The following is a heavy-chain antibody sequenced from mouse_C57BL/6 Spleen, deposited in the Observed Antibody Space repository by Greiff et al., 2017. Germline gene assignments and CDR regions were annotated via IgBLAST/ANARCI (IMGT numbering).Heavy chain of an antibody. CDR2: IHPNSGST. D-gene: IGHD1-1*01. J-gene: IGHJ3*01. V-gene: IGHV1-64*01. CDR1: GYTFTSYW. Sequence: QVQLQQPGAELVKPGASVKLSCKASGYTFTSYWMHWVKQRPGQGLEWIGMIHPNSGSTNYNEKFKSKATLTVDKSSSTAYMQLSSLTSEDSAVYYCARDTGYPAWFAYWGQGTLVTVSA. CDR3: ARDTGYPAWFAY.